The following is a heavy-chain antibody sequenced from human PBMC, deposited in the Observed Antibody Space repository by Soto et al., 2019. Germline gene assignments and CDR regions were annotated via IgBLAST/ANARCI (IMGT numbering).Heavy chain of an antibody. CDR3: AKGVAGWYYFDY. D-gene: IGHD3-3*01. Sequence: ESGGGLVQPGRSLRLSCAASGFTFDDYAMHWVRQAPGKGLEWVSGISWNVGSIAYADSVKGRFTISRDNAKNSLYLQMNSLRAEDTALYYCAKGVAGWYYFDYWVQGTLVTVSS. CDR2: ISWNVGSI. CDR1: GFTFDDYA. J-gene: IGHJ4*02. V-gene: IGHV3-9*01.